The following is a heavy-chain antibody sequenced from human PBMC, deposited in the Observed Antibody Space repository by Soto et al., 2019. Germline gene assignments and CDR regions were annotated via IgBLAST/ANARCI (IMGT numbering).Heavy chain of an antibody. V-gene: IGHV3-30-3*01. J-gene: IGHJ6*02. CDR3: ARVSGWYLPYYYYGMDV. CDR1: GFTFSSYA. CDR2: ISYDGSNK. D-gene: IGHD6-19*01. Sequence: QVQLVESGVGVVQPGRSLRLSCAASGFTFSSYAMHWVRQAPGKGLEWVAVISYDGSNKYYADSVKGRFTISRDNSKNTLYLQMNSLRAEDTAVYYCARVSGWYLPYYYYGMDVWGQGTTVTVSS.